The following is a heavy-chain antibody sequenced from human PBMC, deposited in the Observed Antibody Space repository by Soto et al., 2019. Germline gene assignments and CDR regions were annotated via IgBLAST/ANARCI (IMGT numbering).Heavy chain of an antibody. CDR2: IYHTGST. Sequence: LSLTCGVFGGSISNSNWWTWVRQPPGKGLEWIGEIYHTGSTNYNSSLMSRVTISLDKPNNQFSLKLSSVTAADTAVYYCAHRPIVGAAIWGQGTLVTVSS. CDR3: AHRPIVGAAI. CDR1: GGSISNSNW. J-gene: IGHJ4*02. V-gene: IGHV4-4*02. D-gene: IGHD1-26*01.